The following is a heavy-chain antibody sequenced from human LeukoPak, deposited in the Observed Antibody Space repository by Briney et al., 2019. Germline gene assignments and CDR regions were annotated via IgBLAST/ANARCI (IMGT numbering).Heavy chain of an antibody. CDR1: GFTFDDYA. V-gene: IGHV3-43*02. CDR3: AKDSALYDSSGPVYYYYYIDV. J-gene: IGHJ6*03. CDR2: ISGDGGST. D-gene: IGHD3-22*01. Sequence: GGSLRLSCAASGFTFDDYAMHWVRQAPGKGLEWVSLISGDGGSTYYADSVKGRFTISRDNSKNSLYLQMNSLRTEDTALYYCAKDSALYDSSGPVYYYYYIDVWGKGTTVTVSS.